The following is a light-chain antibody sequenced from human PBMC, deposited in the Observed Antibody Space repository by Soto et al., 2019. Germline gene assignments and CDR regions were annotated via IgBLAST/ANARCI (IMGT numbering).Light chain of an antibody. V-gene: IGLV2-14*01. CDR3: RAYSVTNTLGV. J-gene: IGLJ3*02. CDR2: EVA. CDR1: DSDIGDNNY. Sequence: QSALTQPASVSGSPGQSITISCTGTDSDIGDNNYVSWYQQYPGRAPKLMIYEVANRPSGVSDRLSGSKSGNTASLTILGLQAEDEADYYCRAYSVTNTLGVFGGGTKLTVL.